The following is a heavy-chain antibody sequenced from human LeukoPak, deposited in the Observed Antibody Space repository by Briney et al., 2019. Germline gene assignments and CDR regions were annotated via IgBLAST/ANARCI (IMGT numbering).Heavy chain of an antibody. V-gene: IGHV3-11*04. J-gene: IGHJ4*02. CDR3: ARDRALYDSRRGYYYTEDDY. CDR1: GFTFSDYY. CDR2: ISSSGSTI. D-gene: IGHD3-22*01. Sequence: LGGSLRLSCAASGFTFSDYYMSWIRQAPGKGLEWVSYISSSGSTIYYADSVKGRFTISRDNAKSSLYLQMNSLRGDDTAVYYCARDRALYDSRRGYYYTEDDYWGQGTLVTVSS.